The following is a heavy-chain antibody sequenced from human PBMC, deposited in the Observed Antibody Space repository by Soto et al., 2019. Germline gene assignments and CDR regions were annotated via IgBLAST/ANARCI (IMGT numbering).Heavy chain of an antibody. D-gene: IGHD3-10*01. V-gene: IGHV1-69*06. Sequence: QVHLVQSGAEVKAPGSSVKVSCKASGGTFSNYAVSWVRQAPGQGLEWMGGIIPLFDTADYAQKFQGRVTIVADKSTATAYMELSRLRSDDTAVYYCARTPFPMASAGTYYFDCWGQVTLVTVSS. CDR1: GGTFSNYA. CDR2: IIPLFDTA. J-gene: IGHJ4*02. CDR3: ARTPFPMASAGTYYFDC.